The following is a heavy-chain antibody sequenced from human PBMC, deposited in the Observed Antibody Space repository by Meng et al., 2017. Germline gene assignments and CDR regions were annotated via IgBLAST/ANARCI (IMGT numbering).Heavy chain of an antibody. CDR2: TYYRSKWYN. V-gene: IGHV6-1*01. D-gene: IGHD2-8*02. Sequence: QEQLQKAGPGLVKPSQTLAPTWAISGERVSSNSAAWNWIRQSPSRGLEWLGRTYYRSKWYNDYAVSVKSRITINPDTSKNQFSLQLNSVTPEDTAVYYCARGVVYAISYFDYWGQGTLVTVSS. J-gene: IGHJ4*02. CDR3: ARGVVYAISYFDY. CDR1: GERVSSNSAA.